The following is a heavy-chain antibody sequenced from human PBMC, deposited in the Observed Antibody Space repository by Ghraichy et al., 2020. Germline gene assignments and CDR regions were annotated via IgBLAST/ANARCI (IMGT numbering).Heavy chain of an antibody. J-gene: IGHJ6*02. Sequence: SETLSLTCTVSGGSISSYYWSWIRQPPGKGLEWIGYIYTSGSTNYNPSLKSRVTISVDTSKNQFSLKLSSVTAADTAVYYCARLFEERTPGRGFYYYYGMDVWGQGTTVTVSS. CDR1: GGSISSYY. CDR3: ARLFEERTPGRGFYYYYGMDV. D-gene: IGHD1-26*01. CDR2: IYTSGST. V-gene: IGHV4-4*09.